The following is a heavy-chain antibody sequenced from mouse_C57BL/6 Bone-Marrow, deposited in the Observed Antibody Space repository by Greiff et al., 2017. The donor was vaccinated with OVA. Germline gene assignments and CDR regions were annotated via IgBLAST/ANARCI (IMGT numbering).Heavy chain of an antibody. Sequence: VQLQQSGAELARPGASVKLSCKASGYTFTSYGISWVKQRTGQGLEWIGEIYPRSGNTYYNEKFKGKATLTADKSSSTAYMELRSLTSEDSAVYFCARSWGYGSSYPVDYWGQGTTLTVSS. D-gene: IGHD1-1*01. J-gene: IGHJ2*01. CDR3: ARSWGYGSSYPVDY. CDR2: IYPRSGNT. CDR1: GYTFTSYG. V-gene: IGHV1-81*01.